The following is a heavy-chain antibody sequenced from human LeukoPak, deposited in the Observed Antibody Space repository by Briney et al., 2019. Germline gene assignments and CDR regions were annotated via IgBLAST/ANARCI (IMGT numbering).Heavy chain of an antibody. CDR3: AKGPKQLLVGSRGYYFDY. CDR2: ISGSGDRR. D-gene: IGHD6-13*01. Sequence: PGGSLRLSCAASGFTFSSYAMSWVRQAPGKGLEWVSGISGSGDRRNYADSVKGRFTISRDISKNTLYLQMNSLRAEDTAVYYCAKGPKQLLVGSRGYYFDYWGQGTLVTVSS. CDR1: GFTFSSYA. J-gene: IGHJ4*02. V-gene: IGHV3-23*01.